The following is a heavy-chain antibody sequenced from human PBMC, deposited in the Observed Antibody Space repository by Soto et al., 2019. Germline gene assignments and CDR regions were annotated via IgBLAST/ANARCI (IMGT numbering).Heavy chain of an antibody. CDR2: ISAYNGNT. V-gene: IGHV1-18*04. D-gene: IGHD3-10*01. CDR1: GYTFTSYG. Sequence: ASVKFSCKASGYTFTSYGISWMRQAPGQGLEWMGWISAYNGNTNYAQKFQGRVTITADESTSTAYMELSSLRSEDTAVYYCARTRSPRYYYGSGRYFTEDYGMDVWGQGTTVTVSS. J-gene: IGHJ6*02. CDR3: ARTRSPRYYYGSGRYFTEDYGMDV.